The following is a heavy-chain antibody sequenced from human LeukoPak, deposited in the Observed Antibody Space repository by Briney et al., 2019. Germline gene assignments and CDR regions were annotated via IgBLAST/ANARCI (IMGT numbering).Heavy chain of an antibody. CDR2: IYYSGST. Sequence: SETLSLTCTVSGGSISSGGYYWSWIRQHPGEGLEWIGYIYYSGSTYYNPSLKSRVTISVDTSKNQFSLKLSSVTAADTAVYYCARESILTGEIDYWGQGTLVTVSS. D-gene: IGHD3-9*01. J-gene: IGHJ4*02. V-gene: IGHV4-31*03. CDR3: ARESILTGEIDY. CDR1: GGSISSGGYY.